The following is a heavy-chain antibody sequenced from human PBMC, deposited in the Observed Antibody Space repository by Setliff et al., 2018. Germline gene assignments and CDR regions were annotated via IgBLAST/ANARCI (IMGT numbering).Heavy chain of an antibody. CDR1: RFTFSNYW. CDR2: IKQDGSEK. V-gene: IGHV3-7*03. CDR3: AKSESVPDY. Sequence: GGSLRLSCAASRFTFSNYWMSWVRQAPGKGLEWVANIKQDGSEKYYVDSVKGRFSISRDNSKNTLYLQMNSLRAEDTAVYYCAKSESVPDYWGQGTLVTVSS. J-gene: IGHJ4*02.